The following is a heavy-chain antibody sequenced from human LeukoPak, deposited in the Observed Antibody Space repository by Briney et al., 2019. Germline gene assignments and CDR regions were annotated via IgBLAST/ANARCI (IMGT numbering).Heavy chain of an antibody. J-gene: IGHJ4*02. D-gene: IGHD4-23*01. V-gene: IGHV4-61*02. Sequence: SQTLSLTCTVSSGSISSDNHYWSWIRQPAGKGLEWIGRMYTDGSTDYNPSLKSRVTISVDMSKNQFSLKLNSVTAADTAVYYCARDRRGGKPYYFDNWGQGTLVVVSS. CDR2: MYTDGST. CDR3: ARDRRGGKPYYFDN. CDR1: SGSISSDNHY.